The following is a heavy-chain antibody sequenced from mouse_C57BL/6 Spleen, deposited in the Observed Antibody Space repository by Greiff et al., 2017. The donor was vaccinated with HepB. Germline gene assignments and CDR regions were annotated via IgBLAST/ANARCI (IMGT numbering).Heavy chain of an antibody. V-gene: IGHV3-6*01. J-gene: IGHJ3*01. Sequence: EVKLLESGPGLVKPSQSLSLTCSVTGYSITSGYYWPWIRQFPGNQLEWMGSISYDGSNNDNPSLKNRISITRDTSKNQFFLKLNSVTNEDTATYYCAREGGGFAYWGQGTLVTVSA. CDR1: GYSITSGYY. D-gene: IGHD1-1*02. CDR3: AREGGGFAY. CDR2: ISYDGSN.